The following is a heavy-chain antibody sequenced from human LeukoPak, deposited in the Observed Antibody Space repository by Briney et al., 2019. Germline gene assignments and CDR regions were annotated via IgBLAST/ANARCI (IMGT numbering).Heavy chain of an antibody. D-gene: IGHD3-10*01. V-gene: IGHV4-59*01. J-gene: IGHJ6*03. CDR1: GGSISSYY. Sequence: PSETLSLTCTVSGGSISSYYWSWIRQPPGKGLEWIGYIYDSGSTNYNPSLKSRVTISVDTSKNQFSLKLSSVTAADTAVYYCARAEGVDYYGSGSYYYCYYYMDVWGKGTTVTISS. CDR2: IYDSGST. CDR3: ARAEGVDYYGSGSYYYCYYYMDV.